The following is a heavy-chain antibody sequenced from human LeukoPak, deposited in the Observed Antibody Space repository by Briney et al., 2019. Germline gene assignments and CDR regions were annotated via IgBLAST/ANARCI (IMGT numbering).Heavy chain of an antibody. Sequence: GASVKVSCKASGYTLTTYGISWVREAPGQGLEWMGWISGYNGNTNYAQKLQGRVTMTTDTSTSTAYMELRSLRLDDTAVYYCARDGGYNQGRDAFDLWGQGTMVSVSS. CDR3: ARDGGYNQGRDAFDL. CDR2: ISGYNGNT. CDR1: GYTLTTYG. V-gene: IGHV1-18*01. D-gene: IGHD1-1*01. J-gene: IGHJ3*01.